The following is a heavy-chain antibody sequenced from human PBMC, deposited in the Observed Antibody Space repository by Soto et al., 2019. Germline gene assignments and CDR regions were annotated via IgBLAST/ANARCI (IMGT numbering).Heavy chain of an antibody. Sequence: GGSLRLSCTASGFTFSSYAMSWVRQAPGKGLEWVSGISGSGGRTYYADSVKGRFTISRDNSKNTLYLQMNSLRAGDTAVYYCAKDFSRDFLGNVVQDIVVVPAAMPGPSYYMDVWGKGTTVTVSS. CDR2: ISGSGGRT. CDR3: AKDFSRDFLGNVVQDIVVVPAAMPGPSYYMDV. CDR1: GFTFSSYA. J-gene: IGHJ6*03. D-gene: IGHD2-2*01. V-gene: IGHV3-23*01.